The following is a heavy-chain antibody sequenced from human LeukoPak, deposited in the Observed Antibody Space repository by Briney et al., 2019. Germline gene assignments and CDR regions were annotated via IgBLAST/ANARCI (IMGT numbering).Heavy chain of an antibody. J-gene: IGHJ5*02. D-gene: IGHD6-13*01. CDR2: INHSGST. CDR3: ASGTGYNSRYNWFDP. V-gene: IGHV4-34*01. CDR1: GGSFSGYY. Sequence: SETLSLTCAVYGGSFSGYYWSWIRQPPGKGLEWIGEINHSGSTNYNPSLKSRVTISVDTSKNQFSLKLSSVTAADTAVYYCASGTGYNSRYNWFDPWGQGTLVTVSS.